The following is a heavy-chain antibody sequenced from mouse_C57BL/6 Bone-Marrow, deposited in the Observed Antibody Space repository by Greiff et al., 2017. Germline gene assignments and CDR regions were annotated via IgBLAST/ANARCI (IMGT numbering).Heavy chain of an antibody. D-gene: IGHD1-1*01. CDR3: ARKGCYYGFAY. Sequence: EVQLQQSGPELVKPGASVKISCKASGYTFTDYYMNWVKQSHGKSLEWIGDINPNNGGTSYNQKFKGKATLTVDKSSSTAYMELRSLTSEDSAVYYCARKGCYYGFAYWGQGTLVTVSA. J-gene: IGHJ3*01. V-gene: IGHV1-26*01. CDR1: GYTFTDYY. CDR2: INPNNGGT.